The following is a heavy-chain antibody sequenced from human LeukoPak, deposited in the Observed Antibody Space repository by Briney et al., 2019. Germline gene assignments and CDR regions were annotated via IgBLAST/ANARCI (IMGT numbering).Heavy chain of an antibody. CDR1: GFTFSNAW. V-gene: IGHV3-15*01. CDR2: IKGKSDGGTT. J-gene: IGHJ4*02. CDR3: TTHYPDSGSYNY. Sequence: GGSLRLSCAASGFTFSNAWMNWVRQAPGKGLEWVGLIKGKSDGGTTGYAAPVKGRFTISRDDSKNTLYLQINSLKTEDTAVYYCTTHYPDSGSYNYWGQGTLVTVSS. D-gene: IGHD1-26*01.